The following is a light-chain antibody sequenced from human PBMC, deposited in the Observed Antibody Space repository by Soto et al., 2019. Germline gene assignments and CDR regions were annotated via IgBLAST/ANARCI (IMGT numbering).Light chain of an antibody. J-gene: IGKJ1*01. V-gene: IGKV3-15*01. CDR2: GAS. CDR3: QEYNTWSWT. CDR1: QSVSSN. Sequence: MTQSAGTLAVSPGERGTRSCRASQSVSSNLAWYQQKLGQAPRVLIYGASTRATGIPDRFSGSGSGTEFILTIRSLQSEDFAVYYCQEYNTWSWTFGQGTKVDI.